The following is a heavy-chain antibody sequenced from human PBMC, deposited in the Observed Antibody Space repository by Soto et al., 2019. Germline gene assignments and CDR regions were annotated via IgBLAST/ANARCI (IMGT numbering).Heavy chain of an antibody. J-gene: IGHJ4*02. Sequence: ASVKVSCKASGYTFTSYGISWMRQAPGQGLEWMGWISAYNGNTNYAQKLQGRVTMTTDTSTSTAYMELRSLRSDDTAVYYCARVGPGILTGYSDYWGQGTLVTVSS. CDR3: ARVGPGILTGYSDY. CDR1: GYTFTSYG. D-gene: IGHD3-9*01. V-gene: IGHV1-18*01. CDR2: ISAYNGNT.